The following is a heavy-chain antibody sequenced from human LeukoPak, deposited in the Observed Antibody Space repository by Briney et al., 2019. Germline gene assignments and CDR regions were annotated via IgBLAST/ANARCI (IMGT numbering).Heavy chain of an antibody. Sequence: GGSLRPSCAAPGFTFSSYAMHWVRQAPGKGLEWVAVILYDGSNKYYADSVKGRFTISRANSKNTLYLQMNSLRAEDTAVYYCARDPLNGRFYYYYMDVWGKGTTVTVSS. V-gene: IGHV3-30*04. CDR2: ILYDGSNK. CDR3: ARDPLNGRFYYYYMDV. CDR1: GFTFSSYA. J-gene: IGHJ6*03. D-gene: IGHD3-16*01.